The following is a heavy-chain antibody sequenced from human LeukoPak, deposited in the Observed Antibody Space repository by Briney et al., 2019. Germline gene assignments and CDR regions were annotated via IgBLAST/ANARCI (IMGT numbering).Heavy chain of an antibody. D-gene: IGHD2-2*01. CDR3: TTDYPYYCSSTSCYASEYFQH. V-gene: IGHV3-15*01. CDR1: GFTFSSYW. J-gene: IGHJ1*01. Sequence: PGGSLRLSCTASGFTFSSYWMSWVRQAPGKGLEWVGRIKSKTDGGTTDYAAPVKGRFTISRDDSKNTLYLQMNSLRTEDTAVYYCTTDYPYYCSSTSCYASEYFQHWGQGTLVTVSS. CDR2: IKSKTDGGTT.